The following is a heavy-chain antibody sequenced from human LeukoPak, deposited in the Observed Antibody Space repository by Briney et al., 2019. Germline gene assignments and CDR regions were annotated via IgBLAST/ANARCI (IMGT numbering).Heavy chain of an antibody. CDR2: ISGSGGST. Sequence: GGSLRLSCAPSGFTFSSYAMSWVRQAPGKGLEWVSAISGSGGSTYYADSVKGRFTISRDNSKNTLYLQMNSLRAEDTAVYYCAKDRGYCSSTSCYAGPIDYWGQGTLVTVSS. J-gene: IGHJ4*02. CDR1: GFTFSSYA. CDR3: AKDRGYCSSTSCYAGPIDY. D-gene: IGHD2-2*01. V-gene: IGHV3-23*01.